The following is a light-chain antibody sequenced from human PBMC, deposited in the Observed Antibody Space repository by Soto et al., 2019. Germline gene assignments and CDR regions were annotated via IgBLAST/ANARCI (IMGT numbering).Light chain of an antibody. J-gene: IGLJ1*01. CDR1: SSDVGSYNL. V-gene: IGLV2-23*01. CDR2: EGT. Sequence: QSVLTQPASVSGSPGQSITVSCTGTSSDVGSYNLVSWYQQHPGKAPKLMIYEGTERPSGVSNRFSGSKSGNTASLTISALQAEDEADYYCCSYAGSSTYVFGTGTKVTVL. CDR3: CSYAGSSTYV.